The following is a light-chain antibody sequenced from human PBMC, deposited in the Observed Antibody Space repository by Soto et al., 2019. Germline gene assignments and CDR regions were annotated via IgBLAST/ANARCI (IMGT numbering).Light chain of an antibody. CDR1: RSNIERNT. V-gene: IGLV1-44*01. Sequence: QSVVTQPPSASGTPGQTVTISCSGSRSNIERNTVNWYQQLPGMAPKVLIYGSNQRPSGVPDRFSGSKSGTSASLAISGLQAEDEADYYCAAWDDSLSGLVFGTGTKLTVL. J-gene: IGLJ1*01. CDR3: AAWDDSLSGLV. CDR2: GSN.